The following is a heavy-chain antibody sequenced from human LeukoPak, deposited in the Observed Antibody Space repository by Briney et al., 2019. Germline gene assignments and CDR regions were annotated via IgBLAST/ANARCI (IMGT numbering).Heavy chain of an antibody. Sequence: GGSLRLSCAASGFTFSRYSINWVRPAPGKGLEWVSSISSSSSYIYYADSVKGRFTLSRDNAKNSLFLQMNSLRADDTAVYYCARDRGIWFGEFPFDYWGQGTLVTVSS. CDR1: GFTFSRYS. V-gene: IGHV3-21*01. CDR2: ISSSSSYI. CDR3: ARDRGIWFGEFPFDY. J-gene: IGHJ4*02. D-gene: IGHD3-10*01.